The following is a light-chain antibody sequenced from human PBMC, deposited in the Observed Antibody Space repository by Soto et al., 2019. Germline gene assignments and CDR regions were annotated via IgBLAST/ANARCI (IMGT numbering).Light chain of an antibody. CDR3: QAWGSGIVV. CDR2: LNSDGSH. V-gene: IGLV4-69*01. Sequence: QLVLTQSPSASASLGASVKLTCTLSSGHSNYAIAWHQQQSEKGPRYLMKLNSDGSHSKGAGIPDRFSGSSSGAERYLTISSLQSEDGADYYCQAWGSGIVVFGGGTKLTFL. J-gene: IGLJ2*01. CDR1: SGHSNYA.